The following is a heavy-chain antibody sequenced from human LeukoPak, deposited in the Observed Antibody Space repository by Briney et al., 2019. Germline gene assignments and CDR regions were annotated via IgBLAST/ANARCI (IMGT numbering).Heavy chain of an antibody. D-gene: IGHD3-22*01. Sequence: GESLKISCKGSGYSFTSYWIGWVRQMPGKGLEWMGIIYPGDSDTKYGPSFQGQVTISVDKSISTAYLQWSSLKASDTAMYYCAKSNYYDSSGYNGAFDYWGQGTLVTVSS. CDR1: GYSFTSYW. J-gene: IGHJ4*02. V-gene: IGHV5-51*01. CDR3: AKSNYYDSSGYNGAFDY. CDR2: IYPGDSDT.